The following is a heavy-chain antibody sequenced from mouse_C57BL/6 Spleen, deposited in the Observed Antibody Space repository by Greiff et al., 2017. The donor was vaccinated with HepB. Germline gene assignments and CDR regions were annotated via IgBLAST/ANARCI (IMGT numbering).Heavy chain of an antibody. CDR1: GYTFTSYW. CDR2: IYPGNSDT. V-gene: IGHV1-5*01. Sequence: EVQLQQSGTVLARPGASVKMSCKTSGYTFTSYWMHWVNQWPGQGLEWIGAIYPGNSDTSYNQKFKGKAKLTAVTSASTAYMELSSLTNEDSAVYYCTRYWDENFYYWGQGTTLTVSS. CDR3: TRYWDENFYY. D-gene: IGHD4-1*01. J-gene: IGHJ2*01.